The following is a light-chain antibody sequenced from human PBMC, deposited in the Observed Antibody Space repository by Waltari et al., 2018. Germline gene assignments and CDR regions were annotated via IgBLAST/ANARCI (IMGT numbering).Light chain of an antibody. J-gene: IGKJ2*01. V-gene: IGKV3-11*01. Sequence: EIVLTQSPATLSLSSGERATLSCRASPTVSSSLACYQQKLGQAPRLLIYDPSNRGTGIPARFSGSGSGTDFTLTISSREPEDFAVYYCQQRSNWPGTFGQGTKLEIK. CDR3: QQRSNWPGT. CDR1: PTVSSS. CDR2: DPS.